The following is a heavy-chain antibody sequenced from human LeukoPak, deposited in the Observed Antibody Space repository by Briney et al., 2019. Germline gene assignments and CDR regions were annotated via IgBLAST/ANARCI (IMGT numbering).Heavy chain of an antibody. Sequence: GGSLRLSCAASGFTFSDHYMDWVRQAPGKGLEWVGRTRNKANSYTTEYAASVKGRFTISRDDSKNSLYLQMNSLKTEDTAVYCCAREPYYDTLSDLKGYYFDYWGQGTLVTVSP. CDR3: AREPYYDTLSDLKGYYFDY. D-gene: IGHD3-9*01. CDR1: GFTFSDHY. V-gene: IGHV3-72*01. CDR2: TRNKANSYTT. J-gene: IGHJ4*02.